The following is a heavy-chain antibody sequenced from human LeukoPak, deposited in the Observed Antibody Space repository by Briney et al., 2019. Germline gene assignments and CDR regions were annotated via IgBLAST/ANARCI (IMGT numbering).Heavy chain of an antibody. Sequence: SQTLSLTCTVSGGSISSGGYYWSWIRQHPGKGLEWIGYIYYSGSTYYNPSLKSRVTISVDTSKNQFSLKLSSVTAADTAVYYCASVTSQAYCGGDCYLYLPDYWAQGTLVTVSS. J-gene: IGHJ4*02. CDR2: IYYSGST. CDR3: ASVTSQAYCGGDCYLYLPDY. D-gene: IGHD2-21*02. V-gene: IGHV4-31*03. CDR1: GGSISSGGYY.